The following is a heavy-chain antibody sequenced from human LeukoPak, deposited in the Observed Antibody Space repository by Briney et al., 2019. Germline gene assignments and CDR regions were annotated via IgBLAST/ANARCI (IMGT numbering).Heavy chain of an antibody. J-gene: IGHJ4*02. D-gene: IGHD1-1*01. V-gene: IGHV1-46*01. CDR3: ARTNECEPSFDY. Sequence: GIISPSGSNTSYEQKLQARVTMTRDMSTSTVYMELSSLRSEDTAVYYCARTNECEPSFDYWGQGTLVTVSS. CDR2: ISPSGSNT.